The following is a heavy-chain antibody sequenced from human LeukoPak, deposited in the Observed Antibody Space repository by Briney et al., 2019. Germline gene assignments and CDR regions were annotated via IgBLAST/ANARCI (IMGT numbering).Heavy chain of an antibody. J-gene: IGHJ6*03. Sequence: ASVKVSCKASGYTFTGYYMHWVQQAPGQGLEWMGWINPNSGGTNYAQKFQGRVTMTRDTSISTAYMELSRLRSDDTAVYYCASSPDSSGPYYYYYYMDVWGKGTTVTVSS. D-gene: IGHD5-18*01. CDR2: INPNSGGT. CDR3: ASSPDSSGPYYYYYYMDV. V-gene: IGHV1-2*02. CDR1: GYTFTGYY.